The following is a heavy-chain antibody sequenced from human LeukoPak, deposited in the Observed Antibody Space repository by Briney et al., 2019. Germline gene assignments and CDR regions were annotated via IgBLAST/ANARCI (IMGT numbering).Heavy chain of an antibody. CDR1: GGSISSSNW. J-gene: IGHJ1*01. CDR2: IYHSGST. CDR3: ASPDSGSYYSYFQH. D-gene: IGHD1-26*01. V-gene: IGHV4-4*02. Sequence: PSGTLSLTCAVSGGSISSSNWWSWVRQPPGKGLEWIGEIYHSGSTNYNPSLKSRVTISVDKSKNQFSLKLSSVTAADTAVYYCASPDSGSYYSYFQHWGQGTLVTVSS.